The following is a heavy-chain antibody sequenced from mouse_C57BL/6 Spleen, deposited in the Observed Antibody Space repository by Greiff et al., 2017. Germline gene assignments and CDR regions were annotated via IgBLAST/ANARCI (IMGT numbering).Heavy chain of an antibody. Sequence: QVQLQQSGAELVRPGTSVKVSCKASGYAFTNYLIEWVKQRPGQGLEWIGVINPGSGGTNYNEKFKGKATLTADKSSSTAYMQLSSLTSDDSAVYFCARVDYGSSSFDYWGQGTTLTVSS. CDR2: INPGSGGT. CDR3: ARVDYGSSSFDY. J-gene: IGHJ2*01. D-gene: IGHD1-1*01. CDR1: GYAFTNYL. V-gene: IGHV1-54*01.